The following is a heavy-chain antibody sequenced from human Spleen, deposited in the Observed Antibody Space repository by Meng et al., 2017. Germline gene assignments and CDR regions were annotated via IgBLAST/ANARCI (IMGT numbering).Heavy chain of an antibody. J-gene: IGHJ4*02. V-gene: IGHV3-33*01. CDR1: GFSFSSFG. CDR3: ASLTMVRDY. Sequence: GESLKISCAGSGFSFSSFGMHWVRQAPGKGLEWVAVMWYDGSNENYGDSVKGRFIISRDNSKNTLYLQMNSLRVEDTAVYYCASLTMVRDYWGQGTLVTVSS. CDR2: MWYDGSNE. D-gene: IGHD3-10*01.